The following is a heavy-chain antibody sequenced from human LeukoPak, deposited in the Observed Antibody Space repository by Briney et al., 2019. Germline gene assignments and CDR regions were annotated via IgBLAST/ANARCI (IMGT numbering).Heavy chain of an antibody. CDR2: ISGSGGST. V-gene: IGHV3-23*01. J-gene: IGHJ4*02. Sequence: GGSLRLSCAASGFTFSSYAMSWVRQAPGKGLEWVSAISGSGGSTYYADSVKGRFTISRDNSKNTLYLQMNSLRGEDTAMYYCARGRYGDYLIDSWGQGTLVTVSS. D-gene: IGHD4-17*01. CDR1: GFTFSSYA. CDR3: ARGRYGDYLIDS.